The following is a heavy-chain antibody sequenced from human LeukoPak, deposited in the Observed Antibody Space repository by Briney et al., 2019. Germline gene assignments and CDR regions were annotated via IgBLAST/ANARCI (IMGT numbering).Heavy chain of an antibody. J-gene: IGHJ4*02. CDR1: GXTFSSYG. Sequence: PGRSLRLSCAASGXTFSSYGMHWVRQAPGKGLEWVSVVYTGGSTYSADSVKGRFTISRDNSKNTLYLQMNSLRAEDTAVYYCARGLAAAGLYFDYWGQGTLVTVSS. CDR2: VYTGGST. V-gene: IGHV3-53*01. CDR3: ARGLAAAGLYFDY. D-gene: IGHD6-13*01.